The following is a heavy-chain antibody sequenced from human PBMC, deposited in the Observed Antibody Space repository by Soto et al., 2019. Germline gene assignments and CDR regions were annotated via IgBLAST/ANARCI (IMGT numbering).Heavy chain of an antibody. V-gene: IGHV5-10-1*01. CDR1: GYSFTSYW. CDR3: ARQGSGWAVGGAYYYYYGMDV. J-gene: IGHJ6*02. CDR2: IDPSDSYT. Sequence: PGESLKISCKGSGYSFTSYWISWVRQMPGKGLEWMGRIDPSDSYTNYSPSFQGHVTISADKSISTAYLQWSSLKASDTAMYYCARQGSGWAVGGAYYYYYGMDVWGQGTTVTVSS. D-gene: IGHD6-19*01.